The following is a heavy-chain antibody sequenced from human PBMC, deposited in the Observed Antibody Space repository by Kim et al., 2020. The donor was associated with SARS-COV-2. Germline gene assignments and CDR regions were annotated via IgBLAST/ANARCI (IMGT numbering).Heavy chain of an antibody. CDR2: ISAYNGNT. V-gene: IGHV1-18*01. CDR1: GYTFTSYG. CDR3: ARAVGYYDSSGYYDY. D-gene: IGHD3-22*01. Sequence: ASVKVSCKASGYTFTSYGISWVRQAPGQGLEWMGWISAYNGNTNYAQKFQGRVTMTTDTSTSTAYMELRSLRSDDTAVYYCARAVGYYDSSGYYDYWGQGTLVTVSS. J-gene: IGHJ4*02.